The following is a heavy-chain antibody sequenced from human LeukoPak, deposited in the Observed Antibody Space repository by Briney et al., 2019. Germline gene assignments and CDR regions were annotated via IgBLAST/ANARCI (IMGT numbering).Heavy chain of an antibody. CDR2: IYYSGST. CDR1: GGSISSYY. Sequence: SETLSLTCTVSGGSISSYYWSWIRQPPGKGLEWIGYIYYSGSTNYNPSLKSRVTISVDTSKNQFSLKLSSVTAADTAVYYCATGGQQWLALDYWGQGTLVTVSS. CDR3: ATGGQQWLALDY. V-gene: IGHV4-59*01. D-gene: IGHD6-19*01. J-gene: IGHJ4*02.